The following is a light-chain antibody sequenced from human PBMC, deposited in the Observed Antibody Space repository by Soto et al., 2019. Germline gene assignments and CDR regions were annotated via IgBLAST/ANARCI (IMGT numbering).Light chain of an antibody. CDR2: SNN. CDR3: ASWDDSLDGVV. V-gene: IGLV1-44*01. CDR1: RSNIGSNS. Sequence: QSVLTQSSSASGTPGQKVTISCCGSRSNIGSNSVNWYQHLPGTAPKLLIYSNNQRPSGVPDRFSGSKSGTSASLAISGLQSGDEAHYYCASWDDSLDGVVFGGGTKLTVL. J-gene: IGLJ2*01.